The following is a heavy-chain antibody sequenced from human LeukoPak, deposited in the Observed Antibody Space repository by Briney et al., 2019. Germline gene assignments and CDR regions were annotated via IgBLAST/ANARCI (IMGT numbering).Heavy chain of an antibody. CDR1: GGSFSGYY. Sequence: SETLSLTCAVYGGSFSGYYWSWIRQPPGKGLEWIGEINHSGSTNYNPSLKSRVTISVDTSKNQFSLKLSSVTAADTAVYYCAREGGATSNWFDPWGQGTLVTVSS. D-gene: IGHD1-26*01. CDR3: AREGGATSNWFDP. V-gene: IGHV4-34*01. J-gene: IGHJ5*02. CDR2: INHSGST.